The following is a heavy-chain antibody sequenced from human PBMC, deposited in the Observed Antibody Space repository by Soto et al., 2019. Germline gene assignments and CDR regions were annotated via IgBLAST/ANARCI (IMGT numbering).Heavy chain of an antibody. V-gene: IGHV4-61*01. Sequence: SETLSLTCTVSGGSVSSGSYYWSWIRQPPGKGLEWIGYIYYSGSTNYNPSLKSRVTISVDTSKNQFSLKLSSVTAADTAVYYCASSSIGNWLHDAFDIWGQGTMVTVSS. CDR3: ASSSIGNWLHDAFDI. CDR2: IYYSGST. J-gene: IGHJ3*02. D-gene: IGHD3-9*01. CDR1: GGSVSSGSYY.